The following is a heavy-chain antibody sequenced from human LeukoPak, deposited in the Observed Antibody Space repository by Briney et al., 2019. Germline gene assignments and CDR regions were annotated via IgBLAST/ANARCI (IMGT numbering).Heavy chain of an antibody. CDR2: ISSNGGST. CDR1: GFTFSSYA. V-gene: IGHV3-64*04. D-gene: IGHD1-14*01. J-gene: IGHJ4*02. CDR3: ARDPRTTLVTLDY. Sequence: GGSLRLSCSASGFTFSSYAMHWVRQAPGKGLEYVSAISSNGGSTYYADSVKGRFTISRDNSRNTVYLQMNSLRAEDTAVYYCARDPRTTLVTLDYWGQGTLVTVSS.